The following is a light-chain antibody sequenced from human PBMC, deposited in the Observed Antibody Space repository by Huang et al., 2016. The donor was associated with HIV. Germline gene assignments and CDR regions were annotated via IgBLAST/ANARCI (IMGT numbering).Light chain of an antibody. Sequence: EIVLTQSPGTLSLSPGERATLSCRASQSVSSNYLAWYQQKPGQAPRLLIDGASSRATGIPDRFGGSGSGTDFTLTISRREPEDFAMYYCQQYGTSPWTFGQGTKVEIK. J-gene: IGKJ1*01. CDR2: GAS. V-gene: IGKV3-20*01. CDR1: QSVSSNY. CDR3: QQYGTSPWT.